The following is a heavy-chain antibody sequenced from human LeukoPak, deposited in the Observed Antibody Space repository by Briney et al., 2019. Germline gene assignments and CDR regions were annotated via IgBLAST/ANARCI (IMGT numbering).Heavy chain of an antibody. J-gene: IGHJ4*02. CDR3: FGSGSYSK. D-gene: IGHD3-10*01. CDR2: IKPDGSQT. Sequence: GGSLRLSCAASGFTFSNSWISWVRQALGKGLEWVANIKPDGSQTFYFDSVKGRFTVSRDNAKHSAYLQMNSLRAEDTAVYYCFGSGSYSKWDQGTLVTVSS. V-gene: IGHV3-7*01. CDR1: GFTFSNSW.